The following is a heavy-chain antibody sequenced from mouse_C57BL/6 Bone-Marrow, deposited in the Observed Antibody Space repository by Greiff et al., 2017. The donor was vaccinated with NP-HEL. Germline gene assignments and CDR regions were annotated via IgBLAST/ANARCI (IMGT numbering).Heavy chain of an antibody. D-gene: IGHD4-1*01. J-gene: IGHJ3*01. CDR2: INPYNGGT. CDR1: GYTFTDYY. V-gene: IGHV1-19*01. CDR3: ARSLITGTSAY. Sequence: EVQLQQSGPVLVKPGASVKMSCKASGYTFTDYYMNWVKQSHGKSLEWIGVINPYNGGTSYNQKFKGKATLTVDKSSSTAYMELNSLTSEDSAVYYCARSLITGTSAYWDQGTLVTVSA.